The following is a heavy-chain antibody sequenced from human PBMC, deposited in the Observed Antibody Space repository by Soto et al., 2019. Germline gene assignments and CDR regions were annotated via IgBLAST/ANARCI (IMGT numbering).Heavy chain of an antibody. CDR1: GFAFDQYW. V-gene: IGHV3-74*02. D-gene: IGHD1-1*01. J-gene: IGHJ4*02. CDR2: ISDDGARI. CDR3: TRGPRPSSTGTGAL. Sequence: VQLVESGGGVVQPGRSLRLSCAASGFAFDQYWMHWVRQAAGKGLEWVSRISDDGARIDYADFVKGRFTIARDNAKNTLFLQMRSLRGEDTAVYYCTRGPRPSSTGTGALWGRGALVTVSS.